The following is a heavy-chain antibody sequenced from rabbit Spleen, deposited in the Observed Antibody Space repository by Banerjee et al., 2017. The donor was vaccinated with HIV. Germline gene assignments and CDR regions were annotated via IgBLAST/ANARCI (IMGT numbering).Heavy chain of an antibody. CDR3: ARDGGSGWGDAIDP. CDR1: GFSFSSRDY. J-gene: IGHJ2*01. Sequence: QEQLVESGGGLVKPGASLTLTCTASGFSFSSRDYMCWVRQAPGKGLEWIACIYTTSGNTYYANWAKGRFTISKTSSTTVTLQMTSLTAADTATYFCARDGGSGWGDAIDPWGPGTLVTVS. V-gene: IGHV1S45*01. CDR2: IYTTSGNT. D-gene: IGHD4-1*01.